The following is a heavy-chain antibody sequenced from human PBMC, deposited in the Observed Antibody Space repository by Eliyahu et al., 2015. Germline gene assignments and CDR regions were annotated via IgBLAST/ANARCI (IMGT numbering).Heavy chain of an antibody. CDR2: ISGGSNFI. D-gene: IGHD3-9*01. V-gene: IGHV3-11*06. J-gene: IGHJ6*03. CDR1: GLXFSDHY. CDR3: ATVSILTGTPNMAV. Sequence: QAQXVXSGGRVVRPGGSLRLSCVXXGLXFSDHYMTWSRXPPGKGLEWLAYISGGSNFITYNEFVEGRFTISRDNAKNSVYLQLNSLRVADTAVYYCATVSILTGTPNMAVWGKGTTVIVSS.